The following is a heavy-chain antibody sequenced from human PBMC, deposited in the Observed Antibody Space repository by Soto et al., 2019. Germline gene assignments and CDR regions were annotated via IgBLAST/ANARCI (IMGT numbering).Heavy chain of an antibody. CDR2: INHSGST. Sequence: SETLSLTCAVYGGSFSGYYWSWIRQPPGKGLEWIGEINHSGSTNYNPSLKSRVTISVDTSKNQFSLKLSSVTAADTAVYYCARGLPRSTSWANWFAPWGKGTLVTDSS. V-gene: IGHV4-34*01. D-gene: IGHD2-2*01. CDR3: ARGLPRSTSWANWFAP. J-gene: IGHJ5*02. CDR1: GGSFSGYY.